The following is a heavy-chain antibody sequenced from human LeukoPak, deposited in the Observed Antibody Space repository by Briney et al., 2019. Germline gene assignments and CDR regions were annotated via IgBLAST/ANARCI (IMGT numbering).Heavy chain of an antibody. CDR3: AREVPDYGDYFDY. D-gene: IGHD4-17*01. CDR2: IYYSGGT. J-gene: IGHJ4*02. V-gene: IGHV4-59*01. Sequence: SETLSLTCTVSGGSISSYYWSWIRQPPGKGLEWIGYIYYSGGTNYNPSLKSRVTISVDMSKNQFSLKLSSVTAADTAVYYCAREVPDYGDYFDYWGQGTLVTVSS. CDR1: GGSISSYY.